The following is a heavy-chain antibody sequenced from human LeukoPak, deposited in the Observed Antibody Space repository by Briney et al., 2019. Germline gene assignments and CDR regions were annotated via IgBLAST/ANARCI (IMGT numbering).Heavy chain of an antibody. CDR1: GGSVTSYY. V-gene: IGHV4-59*02. Sequence: SETLSLTCRVSGGSVTSYYWSWIRQPPGKGLEWIANIYYSGTTDYNPSLKSRVTISLDTSKNQFSLELTSVTAADTAVYYCAKVWDTYYYDSSGSFDYWGQGTLVTVSS. CDR2: IYYSGTT. CDR3: AKVWDTYYYDSSGSFDY. J-gene: IGHJ4*02. D-gene: IGHD3-22*01.